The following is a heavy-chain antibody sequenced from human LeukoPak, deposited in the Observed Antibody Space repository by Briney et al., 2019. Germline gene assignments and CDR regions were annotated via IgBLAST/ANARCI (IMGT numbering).Heavy chain of an antibody. CDR1: GFTFSSCW. Sequence: GGSLRLSCAASGFTFSSCWMHWVRQAPGKGLVWVSRINSDGSSTSYADSVKGRFTISRDNAKNTLYLQMNSLRAEDTALYYCARDGYYGSGKDYWGQGTLVTVSS. CDR3: ARDGYYGSGKDY. V-gene: IGHV3-74*01. D-gene: IGHD3-10*01. CDR2: INSDGSST. J-gene: IGHJ4*02.